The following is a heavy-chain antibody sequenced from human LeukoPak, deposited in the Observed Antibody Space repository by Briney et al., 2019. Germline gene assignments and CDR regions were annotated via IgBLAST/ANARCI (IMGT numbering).Heavy chain of an antibody. CDR2: ITNDGSST. J-gene: IGHJ6*02. CDR1: GLTFSSHW. CDR3: ARVHCGGDCYTFLYYYYYTMDV. V-gene: IGHV3-74*01. D-gene: IGHD2-21*02. Sequence: GGSLRLSCAASGLTFSSHWMHWVRQAPGKGLVWVSRITNDGSSTTYADSVKGRFTISRDNAKNSLYLQMNSLRAEDTAVYYCARVHCGGDCYTFLYYYYYTMDVWGQGTTVTVSS.